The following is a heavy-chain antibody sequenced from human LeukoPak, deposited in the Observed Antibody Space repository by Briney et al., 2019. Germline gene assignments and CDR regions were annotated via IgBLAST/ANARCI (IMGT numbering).Heavy chain of an antibody. Sequence: GGSLRLSCAASGFTFCSYWMHWVRQAPGKGLVWVSRINSDGSSTSYADSVKGRFTISRDNAKNTLYLQMNSLRAEDTAVYYCARVLLWPGWWFDPWGQGTLVTVSS. J-gene: IGHJ5*02. CDR3: ARVLLWPGWWFDP. V-gene: IGHV3-74*01. D-gene: IGHD3-10*01. CDR1: GFTFCSYW. CDR2: INSDGSST.